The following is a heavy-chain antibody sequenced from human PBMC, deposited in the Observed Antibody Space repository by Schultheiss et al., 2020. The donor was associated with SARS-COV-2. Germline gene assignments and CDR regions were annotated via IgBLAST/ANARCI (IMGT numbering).Heavy chain of an antibody. CDR2: ISAYNGNT. CDR3: ARTYSSSSVLAFDI. CDR1: GYTFTSYG. J-gene: IGHJ3*02. V-gene: IGHV1-18*01. Sequence: ASVKVSCKASGYTFTSYGISWVRQAPGQGLEWMGWISAYNGNTNYAQKLQGRVTMTTDTSTSTAYMELSSLRSEDTAVYYCARTYSSSSVLAFDIWGQGTMVTVSS. D-gene: IGHD6-6*01.